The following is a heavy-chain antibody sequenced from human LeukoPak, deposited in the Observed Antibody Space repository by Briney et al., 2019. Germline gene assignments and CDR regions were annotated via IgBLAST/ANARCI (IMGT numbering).Heavy chain of an antibody. Sequence: KPSQTLSLTCTVSGGSISSGGYYWSWIRQHPGKGLEWIGYIYYSGSTYYNPSLKSRVTISVDTSKNQFSLKLSSVTAADTAVYYCARDVGSSPTDNWFDPWGQGTQVTVSS. CDR3: ARDVGSSPTDNWFDP. CDR2: IYYSGST. V-gene: IGHV4-31*03. CDR1: GGSISSGGYY. J-gene: IGHJ5*02. D-gene: IGHD6-6*01.